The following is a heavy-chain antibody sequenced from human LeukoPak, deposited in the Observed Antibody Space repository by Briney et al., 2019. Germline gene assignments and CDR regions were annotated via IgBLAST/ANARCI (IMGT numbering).Heavy chain of an antibody. CDR3: VRAGVPLAFDI. CDR1: GFAFSSYW. Sequence: GGSLRLSCEASGFAFSSYWMHWVRQAPGKGLVWVSRINSDGSSTNYADSVKGRFTISRDNAKNTLYLQMNSLRAEDTAVYYCVRAGVPLAFDIWGQGTMVTVSS. CDR2: INSDGSST. D-gene: IGHD3-10*01. V-gene: IGHV3-74*01. J-gene: IGHJ3*02.